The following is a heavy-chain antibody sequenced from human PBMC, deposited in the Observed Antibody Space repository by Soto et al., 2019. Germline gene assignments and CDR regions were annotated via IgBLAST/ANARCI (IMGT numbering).Heavy chain of an antibody. CDR3: ARGTKGAGGWYFDL. CDR1: GYTLDNDA. D-gene: IGHD2-8*01. Sequence: QIQVVQSEVEVKRPGASVRISCKASGYTLDNDAITWVRQAPGQGLEWMGWIGALLYNDATNYARKFQGRLTMARDTSPNTVYMDLGSLRSDDTAVYYCARGTKGAGGWYFDLWGRGTLVVVSS. J-gene: IGHJ2*01. CDR2: IGALLYNDAT. V-gene: IGHV1-18*01.